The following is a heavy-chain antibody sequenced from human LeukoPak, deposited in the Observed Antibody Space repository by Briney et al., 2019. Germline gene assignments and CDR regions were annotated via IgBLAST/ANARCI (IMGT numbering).Heavy chain of an antibody. CDR3: AGQYSYGQLEDY. V-gene: IGHV4-39*07. Sequence: SETLSLTCTVSGGSISSSSYYWGWIRQPPGKGLEWIGSIYYSGSTNYNPSLKSRVTISVDTSKNQFSLKLSSVTAADTAVYYCAGQYSYGQLEDYWGQGTLVTVSS. CDR2: IYYSGST. J-gene: IGHJ4*02. D-gene: IGHD5-18*01. CDR1: GGSISSSSYY.